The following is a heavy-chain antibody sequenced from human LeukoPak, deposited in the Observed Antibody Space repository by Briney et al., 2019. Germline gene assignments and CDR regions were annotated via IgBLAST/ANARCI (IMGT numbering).Heavy chain of an antibody. Sequence: SETLSLTCTVSGGSISSAGYYWNWIRQRPTEGLEWIGHIYYTGRTTYNPSVKSRVTISAGTSKNQFSLKLNSVTAADTAVYFCASAPLGNSFGYMAYWGQGTLVTVSS. J-gene: IGHJ4*02. CDR1: GGSISSAGYY. CDR3: ASAPLGNSFGYMAY. D-gene: IGHD5-18*01. CDR2: IYYTGRT. V-gene: IGHV4-31*03.